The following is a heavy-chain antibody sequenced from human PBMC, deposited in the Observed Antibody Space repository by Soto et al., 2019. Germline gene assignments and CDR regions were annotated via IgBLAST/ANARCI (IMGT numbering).Heavy chain of an antibody. V-gene: IGHV4-30-4*01. J-gene: IGHJ6*02. CDR2: IYYTGSA. D-gene: IGHD3-22*01. Sequence: SETLSLTCTVSGGSISSGDYYWSWIRQPPGKGLEWIGHIYYTGSADYNPSLKSRVTISVDTSENRFSLKLSSVTAADTAVYYCARDYYYDSSGYYIEAYYYNGMDVWGQGTTVTVSS. CDR3: ARDYYYDSSGYYIEAYYYNGMDV. CDR1: GGSISSGDYY.